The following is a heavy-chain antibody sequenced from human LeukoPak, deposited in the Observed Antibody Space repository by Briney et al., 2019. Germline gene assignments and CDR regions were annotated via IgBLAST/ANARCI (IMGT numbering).Heavy chain of an antibody. D-gene: IGHD6-19*01. J-gene: IGHJ6*02. CDR1: GFTFSSYW. V-gene: IGHV3-7*01. CDR2: IKQDGSEK. CDR3: ARDLVSSGPYYYYFYGMDV. Sequence: GGSLRLSCVVSGFTFSSYWMSWVRQAPGKGLEWVANIKQDGSEKYYVDSVKCRFTISRDNAKNSLYLQMNSLRAEDTAVYYCARDLVSSGPYYYYFYGMDVWGQGTTVTVSS.